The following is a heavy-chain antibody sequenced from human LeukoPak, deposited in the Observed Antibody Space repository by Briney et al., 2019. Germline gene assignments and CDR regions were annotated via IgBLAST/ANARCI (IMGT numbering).Heavy chain of an antibody. V-gene: IGHV3-30*02. CDR2: IRYDGTNK. Sequence: GGSLRLSCAASGFTFSSYGMHWVRQAPGKGLEWVAFIRYDGTNKYYADSVKGRFTTSRDNSKNTLSLQMNSLRAEDTALYYCTNERTPPPEGEYFQHWGQGTLVTVSS. J-gene: IGHJ1*01. D-gene: IGHD1-14*01. CDR3: TNERTPPPEGEYFQH. CDR1: GFTFSSYG.